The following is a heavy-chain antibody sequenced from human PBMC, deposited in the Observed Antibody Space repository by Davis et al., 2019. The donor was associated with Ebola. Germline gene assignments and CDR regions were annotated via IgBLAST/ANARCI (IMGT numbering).Heavy chain of an antibody. CDR2: ISGRGDVT. J-gene: IGHJ4*02. CDR1: GFTFSDCG. D-gene: IGHD4-23*01. Sequence: GESLKISCAASGFTFSDCGMNWVRQAPGKGLEWVSTISGRGDVTHYADSVKGRFTISRDNSKDTLYLQMNSLRAEDTAVYFCAKSVDFGGNYYFDYWGRGTLVTVSS. CDR3: AKSVDFGGNYYFDY. V-gene: IGHV3-23*01.